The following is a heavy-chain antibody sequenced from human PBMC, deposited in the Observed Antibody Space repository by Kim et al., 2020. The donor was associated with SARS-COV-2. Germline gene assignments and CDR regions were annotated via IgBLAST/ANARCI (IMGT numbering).Heavy chain of an antibody. J-gene: IGHJ6*02. D-gene: IGHD5-12*01. CDR3: ARDSGYSGYEQSLGMDV. Sequence: SETLSLTCTVSGGSISSGGYYWSWIRQHPGKGLEWIGYIYYSGSTYYNPSLKSRVTISVDTSKNQFSLKLSSVTAADTAVYYCARDSGYSGYEQSLGMDVWGQGTTVTVSS. CDR1: GGSISSGGYY. CDR2: IYYSGST. V-gene: IGHV4-31*03.